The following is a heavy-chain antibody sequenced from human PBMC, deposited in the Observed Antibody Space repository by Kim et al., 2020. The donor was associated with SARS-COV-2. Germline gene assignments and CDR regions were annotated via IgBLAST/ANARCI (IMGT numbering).Heavy chain of an antibody. Sequence: YHNPTLKSRVTRSVDTPKNQFSLKPSSVTAADTVVYYCARRQVSDRPLDDWGQGTLVTVSS. D-gene: IGHD3-10*01. V-gene: IGHV4-39*01. J-gene: IGHJ4*02. CDR3: ARRQVSDRPLDD.